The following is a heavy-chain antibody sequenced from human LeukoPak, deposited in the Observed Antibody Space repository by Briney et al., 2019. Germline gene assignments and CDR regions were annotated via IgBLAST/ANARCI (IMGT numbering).Heavy chain of an antibody. CDR1: GYTFTGYY. J-gene: IGHJ6*03. V-gene: IGHV1-2*02. Sequence: ASVKVSCMASGYTFTGYYMHWVRQAPGQGLEWMGWINPNSGGTHYAQKFQGRVTMTRDTSISTAYMELSRLRSDDTAVYYCARGWSGSYYSHYYYYMDVWGKGTTVTVSS. D-gene: IGHD1-26*01. CDR2: INPNSGGT. CDR3: ARGWSGSYYSHYYYYMDV.